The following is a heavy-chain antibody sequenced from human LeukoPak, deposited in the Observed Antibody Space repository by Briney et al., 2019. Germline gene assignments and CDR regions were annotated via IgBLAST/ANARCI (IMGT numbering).Heavy chain of an antibody. D-gene: IGHD6-13*01. CDR2: IKQDGSAK. CDR1: GFTFSSYW. J-gene: IGHJ4*02. CDR3: ARDPGIAAAGTVGYFDS. Sequence: GGSLRLSCAASGFTFSSYWMSWVRQTPGKGLEWVANIKQDGSAKYYVDSVTGRFTISRDNAKNSLYLQMNSLRAEDTAVYYCARDPGIAAAGTVGYFDSWGQGTLVTVSS. V-gene: IGHV3-7*01.